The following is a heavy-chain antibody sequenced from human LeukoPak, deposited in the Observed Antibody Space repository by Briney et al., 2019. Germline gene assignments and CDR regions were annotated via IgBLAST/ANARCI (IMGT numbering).Heavy chain of an antibody. Sequence: GRSLRLSCAASGFIFSNYGMHWVRQAPGKGLEWVAVISYDGNSKYYVDSVKGRFTISRDNSKNTLYLQMNSLRAEDTAVYYCARLWFGEGHFDYWGQGTLVTVSS. D-gene: IGHD3-10*01. CDR1: GFIFSNYG. V-gene: IGHV3-30*03. CDR3: ARLWFGEGHFDY. CDR2: ISYDGNSK. J-gene: IGHJ4*02.